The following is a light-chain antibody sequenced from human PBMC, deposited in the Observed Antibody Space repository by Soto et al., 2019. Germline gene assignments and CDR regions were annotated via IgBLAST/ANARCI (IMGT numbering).Light chain of an antibody. CDR1: QGISSY. V-gene: IGKV1-8*01. Sequence: AIRMTQSPSSLSASTGDRVTITCRASQGISSYLAWYQQKPGKAPKLLIYAASTFQSGVPSRFSGSGSGTDFTLTISCLQSEDFATDYCQQYYSYPLNFGGGTKVEIK. CDR2: AAS. CDR3: QQYYSYPLN. J-gene: IGKJ4*01.